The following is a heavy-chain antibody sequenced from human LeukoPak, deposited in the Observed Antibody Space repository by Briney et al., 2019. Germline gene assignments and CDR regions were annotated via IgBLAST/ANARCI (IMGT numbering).Heavy chain of an antibody. J-gene: IGHJ4*02. CDR1: GYTFTSYY. Sequence: ASVKVSCKASGYTFTSYYMHWVLQAPGQVLEWMGIINPSGGSTSYAQKFQGRVIMTRDMSTSTVYMELSSLRSEDTAVYFCARYGHSPFFDYWGQGTLVIVSS. CDR3: ARYGHSPFFDY. V-gene: IGHV1-46*01. D-gene: IGHD4-17*01. CDR2: INPSGGST.